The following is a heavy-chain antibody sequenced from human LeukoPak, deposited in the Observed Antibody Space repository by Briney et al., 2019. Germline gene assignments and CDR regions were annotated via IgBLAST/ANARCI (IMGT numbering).Heavy chain of an antibody. CDR2: ISGSGDTT. V-gene: IGHV3-23*01. CDR1: GFTFSSYA. J-gene: IGHJ5*02. Sequence: PGGSLRLSCAASGFTFSSYAMSWVRQAPGKGLEWVSSISGSGDTTYYTDSVRGRFTISRDNSKNTLYLQMDSPRAEDTAVYYCARGPLSAAMVSRPFDPWGQGTLVTVSS. D-gene: IGHD5-18*01. CDR3: ARGPLSAAMVSRPFDP.